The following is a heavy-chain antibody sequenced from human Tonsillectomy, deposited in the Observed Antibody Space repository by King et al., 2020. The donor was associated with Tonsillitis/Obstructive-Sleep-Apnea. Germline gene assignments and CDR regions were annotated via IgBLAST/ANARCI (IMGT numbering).Heavy chain of an antibody. CDR1: GFTFSTYA. CDR2: VSYDENYK. D-gene: IGHD3-3*01. CDR3: AREEARIFGVVDT. J-gene: IGHJ5*02. V-gene: IGHV3-30*04. Sequence: VQLVESGGGVVQPGRSLRLSCAASGFTFSTYAMHWVRQAPGKGLEWVAVVSYDENYKYYADSVKGRFTISRDNSKNTLYLQMNSLRAEDSAVYYCAREEARIFGVVDTWGQGTLVTVSS.